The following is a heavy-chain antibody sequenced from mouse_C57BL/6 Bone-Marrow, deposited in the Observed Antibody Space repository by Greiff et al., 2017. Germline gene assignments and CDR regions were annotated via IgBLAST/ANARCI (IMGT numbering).Heavy chain of an antibody. CDR2: IDPETGGT. CDR3: TKGIRSYYFDY. V-gene: IGHV1-15*01. CDR1: GYTFTDYE. Sequence: VQLQQSGAELVRPGASVTLSCKASGYTFTDYEMHWVKQTPVHGLEWIGAIDPETGGTAYNQKFKGKAILTADKSSSTAYMELRSLTSEDSAVYYCTKGIRSYYFDYWGQGTTLTVSA. J-gene: IGHJ2*01. D-gene: IGHD3-2*02.